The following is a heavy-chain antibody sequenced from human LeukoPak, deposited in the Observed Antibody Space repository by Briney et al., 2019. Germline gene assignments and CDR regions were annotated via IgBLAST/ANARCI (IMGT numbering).Heavy chain of an antibody. CDR1: GGTFSSYA. V-gene: IGHV1-69*13. CDR2: IIPIFGTA. J-gene: IGHJ4*02. CDR3: ARGSYYDILTGYYHY. D-gene: IGHD3-9*01. Sequence: SVKVSCKASGGTFSSYAISWVRQAPGQGLEWMGGIIPIFGTASYAQKFQGRVTITADESTSTAYMELSSLRSEDTAVYYCARGSYYDILTGYYHYWGQGTLVTVSS.